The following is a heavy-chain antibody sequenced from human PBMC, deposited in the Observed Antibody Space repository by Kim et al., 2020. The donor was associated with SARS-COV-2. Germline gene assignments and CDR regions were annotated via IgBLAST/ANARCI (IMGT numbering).Heavy chain of an antibody. J-gene: IGHJ3*02. CDR3: ARPATTAASDALSI. CDR2: IDPSDSYT. D-gene: IGHD4-17*01. Sequence: GESLKISCKCAGYRFTNYWITWVRQLPGKGVEWMGRIDPSDSYTNYSPSFQGHVTISTDKSITTAYLQWGSLNTSDSGMYYCARPATTAASDALSIWGQGTMVTVSS. V-gene: IGHV5-10-1*01. CDR1: GYRFTNYW.